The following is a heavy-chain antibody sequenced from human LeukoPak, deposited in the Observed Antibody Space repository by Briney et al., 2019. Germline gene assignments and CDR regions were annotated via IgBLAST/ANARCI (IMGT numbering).Heavy chain of an antibody. J-gene: IGHJ4*02. Sequence: PGGSLRLSCAASGFTFGIYAMNWVRQAPGKGLEWVSYIGPSGSNIYYADSVKGRFTISRDNAKDSLYLQMNSLRAEDTAVYYCARKYYYGSGSAEYFDYWGQGALVTVSS. D-gene: IGHD3-10*01. CDR2: IGPSGSNI. CDR1: GFTFGIYA. CDR3: ARKYYYGSGSAEYFDY. V-gene: IGHV3-48*01.